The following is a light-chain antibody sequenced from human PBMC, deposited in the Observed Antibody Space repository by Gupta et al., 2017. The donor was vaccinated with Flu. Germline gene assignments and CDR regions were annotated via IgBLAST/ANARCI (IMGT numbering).Light chain of an antibody. J-gene: IGLJ1*01. Sequence: QSALTQPPSVSGTPGQRVTISCSGSGSNIGSNNVKWYQQLPETAPKLVIHSNNERPSGVPERFSASKSGTSASLAISGLQSEDEADYYCATWDDSLNGLFVFGTGTKVTVL. V-gene: IGLV1-44*01. CDR3: ATWDDSLNGLFV. CDR2: SNN. CDR1: GSNIGSNN.